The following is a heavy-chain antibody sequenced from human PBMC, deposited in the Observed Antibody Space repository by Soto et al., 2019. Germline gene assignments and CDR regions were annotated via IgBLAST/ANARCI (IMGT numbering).Heavy chain of an antibody. D-gene: IGHD1-26*01. CDR3: ARGAGGSYYLGDY. CDR2: ISYDGSNK. J-gene: IGHJ4*02. Sequence: QVQLVESGGGVVQPGRSLRLSCAASGFTFSSYAMHWVRQAPGKGLEWVAVISYDGSNKYYADSVKGRFTISRDNSKNTLYLKMNSLRAEDTAVYYCARGAGGSYYLGDYWGQGTLVTVSS. CDR1: GFTFSSYA. V-gene: IGHV3-30-3*01.